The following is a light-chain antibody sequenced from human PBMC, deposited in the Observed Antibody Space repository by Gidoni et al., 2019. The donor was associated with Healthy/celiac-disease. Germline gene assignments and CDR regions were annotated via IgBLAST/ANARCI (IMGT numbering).Light chain of an antibody. J-gene: IGKJ2*01. CDR1: LSVSSSY. V-gene: IGKV3-20*01. CDR2: GAS. CDR3: QQYGSSPYT. Sequence: EIVLTQSPGTLSLSPGERATLSCRASLSVSSSYLAWYQQKPGQAPRLLIYGASSRATGIPDRFSGSGSGTDFTLTISRLEPEDFAVYYCQQYGSSPYTFXQXTKLEIK.